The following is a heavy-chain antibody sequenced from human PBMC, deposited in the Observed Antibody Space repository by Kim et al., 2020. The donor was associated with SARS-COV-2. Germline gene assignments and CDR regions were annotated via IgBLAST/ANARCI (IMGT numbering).Heavy chain of an antibody. V-gene: IGHV4-39*01. D-gene: IGHD6-13*01. Sequence: RVTISVDTSKNQFSLKLSSVTAADTAVYYCARHDARYSSSWNYYYYGMDVWGQGTTVTVSS. CDR3: ARHDARYSSSWNYYYYGMDV. J-gene: IGHJ6*02.